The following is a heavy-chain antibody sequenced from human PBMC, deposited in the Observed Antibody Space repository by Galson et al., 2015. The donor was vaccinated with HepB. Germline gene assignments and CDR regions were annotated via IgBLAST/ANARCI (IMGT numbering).Heavy chain of an antibody. Sequence: SVKVSCKASGYTFISYGITWVRQAPGQGLEWLGWISTFNGNTNYAQKLQGRVTMTTDTSTSTAYMDLRSLRSDDTAVYYCARGYSSGLTTSYYYGMDVWGQGTTVTVSS. D-gene: IGHD6-19*01. CDR2: ISTFNGNT. J-gene: IGHJ6*02. CDR1: GYTFISYG. CDR3: ARGYSSGLTTSYYYGMDV. V-gene: IGHV1-18*01.